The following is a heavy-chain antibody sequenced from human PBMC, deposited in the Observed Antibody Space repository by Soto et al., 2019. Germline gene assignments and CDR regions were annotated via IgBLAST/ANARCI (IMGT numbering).Heavy chain of an antibody. CDR2: IRQDGVDK. D-gene: IGHD1-26*01. J-gene: IGHJ3*01. CDR3: AREAVGLGPATSEDACDV. Sequence: EVQLVESGGGLVQPGGSLRLSCAASGFTFSNHYMTWVRQAPGKGLEWVANIRQDGVDKYYVDSVKGRFTISRDNAENLXXLHMNSLRVEDTAAYYCAREAVGLGPATSEDACDVWGHGTSVTVSS. CDR1: GFTFSNHY. V-gene: IGHV3-7*01.